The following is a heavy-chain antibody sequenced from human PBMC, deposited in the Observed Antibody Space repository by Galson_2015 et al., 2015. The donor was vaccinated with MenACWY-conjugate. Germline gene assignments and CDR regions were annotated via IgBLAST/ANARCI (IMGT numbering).Heavy chain of an antibody. D-gene: IGHD6-13*01. J-gene: IGHJ3*02. Sequence: CTVSGGSIRSSSYYWDWIRQPPGRGLEWIGTIYYSGSTYYNSSLKSRVTISVDTSQNQFSLNLSSVTAADTAMYYCARHDRIAPARSGAFDIWGRGTMVTVSS. CDR1: GGSIRSSSYY. V-gene: IGHV4-39*01. CDR3: ARHDRIAPARSGAFDI. CDR2: IYYSGST.